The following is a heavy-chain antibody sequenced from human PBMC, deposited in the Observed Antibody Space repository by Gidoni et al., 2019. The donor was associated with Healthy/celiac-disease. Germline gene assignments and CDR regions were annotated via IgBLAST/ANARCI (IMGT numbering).Heavy chain of an antibody. D-gene: IGHD3-22*01. CDR2: ISGSGGST. CDR3: AKDSAITMIVVVYISHGLDAFDI. V-gene: IGHV3-23*01. CDR1: GFPFRSYA. Sequence: EVQLLESGGGLVQPGGSLRLSCAASGFPFRSYAMSLFRPAPGKGLEWVSAISGSGGSTYYADSVKGRFTISRDNSKNTLYLQMNSLRAEDTAVYYCAKDSAITMIVVVYISHGLDAFDIWGQGTMVTVSS. J-gene: IGHJ3*02.